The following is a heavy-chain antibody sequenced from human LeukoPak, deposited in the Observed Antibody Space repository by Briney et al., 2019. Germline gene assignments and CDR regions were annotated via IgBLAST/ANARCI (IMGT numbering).Heavy chain of an antibody. CDR3: ARVVVTYGGYYYYGMDV. V-gene: IGHV1-24*01. CDR1: GYTLTELA. Sequence: ASVKVSCKVSGYTLTELAIQWVRQAPGKGLEWMGVFDPEDGETIYAQKFQGRVTITADESTSTAYMELSSLRSEDTAVYYCARVVVTYGGYYYYGMDVWGQGTTVTVS. D-gene: IGHD3-22*01. CDR2: FDPEDGET. J-gene: IGHJ6*02.